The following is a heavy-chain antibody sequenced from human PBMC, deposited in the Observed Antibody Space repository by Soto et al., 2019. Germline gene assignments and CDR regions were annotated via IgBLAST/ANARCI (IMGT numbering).Heavy chain of an antibody. CDR2: VYSSGGT. J-gene: IGHJ5*02. D-gene: IGHD6-19*01. CDR3: ARVQYSSGSYRWFDP. CDR1: GGSISGYY. V-gene: IGHV4-4*07. Sequence: GTLSLTCTVSGGSISGYYWSWIRQPAGKGLEYIGRVYSSGGTNYSPSLNSRVTMSVDTSQNQFSLKLSSVTAADAAVYYCARVQYSSGSYRWFDPWGQGTLVTVSS.